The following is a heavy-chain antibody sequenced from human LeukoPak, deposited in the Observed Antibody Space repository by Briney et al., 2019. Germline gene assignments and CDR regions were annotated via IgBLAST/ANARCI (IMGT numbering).Heavy chain of an antibody. CDR3: ARDLLGYNYHYMDV. V-gene: IGHV3-21*01. CDR2: ISSSSSYI. CDR1: RFSFSDYN. D-gene: IGHD3-16*02. Sequence: GGSLRLSCAASRFSFSDYNMNWVRQAPGKGLEWVSSISSSSSYIYYADSVKGRFTISRDNAKNSLYLQMNSLRAEDTAVYFFARDLLGYNYHYMDVWGKGTTVTVSS. J-gene: IGHJ6*03.